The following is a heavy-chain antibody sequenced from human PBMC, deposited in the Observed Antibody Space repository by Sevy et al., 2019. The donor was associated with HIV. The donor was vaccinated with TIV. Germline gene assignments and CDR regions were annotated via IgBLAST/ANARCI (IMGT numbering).Heavy chain of an antibody. D-gene: IGHD3-22*01. CDR1: GFTFSNYA. CDR3: AGELYDSSGSVDAFDI. CDR2: IFRGGDGT. V-gene: IGHV3-23*01. J-gene: IGHJ3*02. Sequence: GGSLRLSCVASGFTFSNYAMNWVRQAPGKGLEWVSTIFRGGDGTYYADSVKGRFTMSRDNSKDTLYLQLRSLRAEDTAVYYCAGELYDSSGSVDAFDIWGQGTMVTVSS.